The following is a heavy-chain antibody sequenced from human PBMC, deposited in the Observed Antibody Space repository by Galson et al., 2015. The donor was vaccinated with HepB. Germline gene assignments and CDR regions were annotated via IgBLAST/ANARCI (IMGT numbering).Heavy chain of an antibody. CDR2: IWYDGSNK. CDR3: ARDRDITIFGVVYYYGMDV. D-gene: IGHD3-3*01. Sequence: SLRLSCAASGFTFSSYGMHWVRQAPGKGLEWVAVIWYDGSNKYYADSVKGRFTISRDNSKNTLYLQMNSLRAEDTAVYYCARDRDITIFGVVYYYGMDVWGQGTTVTVSS. V-gene: IGHV3-33*01. J-gene: IGHJ6*02. CDR1: GFTFSSYG.